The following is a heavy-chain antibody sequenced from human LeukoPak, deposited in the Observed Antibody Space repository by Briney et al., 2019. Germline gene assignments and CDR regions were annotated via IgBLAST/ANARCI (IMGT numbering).Heavy chain of an antibody. CDR3: ARGGSRSWYFDN. CDR2: IKHDGSEK. Sequence: GGSLRLSCAASGFTFSIYWMSWVRQAPGKGLEWVANIKHDGSEKYYVDSEKGRFTISRDNAKNSLYLQMNSPRAEDTAVYYCARGGSRSWYFDNWGQGTLVTVSS. J-gene: IGHJ4*02. CDR1: GFTFSIYW. D-gene: IGHD6-13*01. V-gene: IGHV3-7*01.